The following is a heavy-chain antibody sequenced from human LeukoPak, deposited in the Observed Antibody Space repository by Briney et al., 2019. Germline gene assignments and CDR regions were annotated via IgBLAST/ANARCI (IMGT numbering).Heavy chain of an antibody. Sequence: SETLSLTCTVSGGSISSSSYYWGWIRQPPGTGLEWIGSIYYSGSTYYNPSLKSRVTISVDTSKNQFSLKLSSVTAADTAVYYCASCGSGSSSYYYYYYGMDVWGQGTTVTVSS. D-gene: IGHD3-10*01. CDR1: GGSISSSSYY. J-gene: IGHJ6*02. V-gene: IGHV4-39*01. CDR3: ASCGSGSSSYYYYYYGMDV. CDR2: IYYSGST.